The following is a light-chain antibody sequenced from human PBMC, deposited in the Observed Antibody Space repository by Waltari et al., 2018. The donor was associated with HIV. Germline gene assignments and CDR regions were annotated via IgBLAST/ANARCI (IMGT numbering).Light chain of an antibody. V-gene: IGLV3-1*01. J-gene: IGLJ2*01. CDR2: EDN. Sequence: SYEVTQPPSVSVSPGQTASITCSGHKLGNKYTAWYQQKPGQSPVLVIYEDNKRRSRTPERFSGSNSGDTATLTISGTQAMDEADYYCQAWDSSTVVFGGGTRLTVL. CDR1: KLGNKY. CDR3: QAWDSSTVV.